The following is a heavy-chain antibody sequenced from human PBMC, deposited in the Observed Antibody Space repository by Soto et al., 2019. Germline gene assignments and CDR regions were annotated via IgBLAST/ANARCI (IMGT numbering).Heavy chain of an antibody. CDR1: GYTFTSYY. CDR2: INPSGGST. D-gene: IGHD2-15*01. J-gene: IGHJ6*02. Sequence: ASVKVSGKASGYTFTSYYMHWVRQAPGQGLEWMGIINPSGGSTSYAQKFQGRVTMTRDTSTSTVYMELSSLRSEDTAVYYCARGLGHCSGDSCYAARRERIYYYGMDVWGQGTTVTVSS. CDR3: ARGLGHCSGDSCYAARRERIYYYGMDV. V-gene: IGHV1-46*01.